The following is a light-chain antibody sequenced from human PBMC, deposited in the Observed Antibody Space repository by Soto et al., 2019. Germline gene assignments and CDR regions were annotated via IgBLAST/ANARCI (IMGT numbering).Light chain of an antibody. CDR2: DAS. J-gene: IGKJ2*01. CDR1: QSVSSY. CDR3: QQRSNWPPS. V-gene: IGKV3-11*01. Sequence: EIVLTQSPATLSLSPGERATLSCRASQSVSSYLAWYQQKPGQAPRLLIYDASNRATGIPARFSGSGSGTDFTLNIISLEPEDFAVYYCQQRSNWPPSFGQGTKLEIQ.